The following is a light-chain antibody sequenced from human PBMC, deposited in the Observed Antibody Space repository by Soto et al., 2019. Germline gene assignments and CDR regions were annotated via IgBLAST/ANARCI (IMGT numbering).Light chain of an antibody. V-gene: IGLV2-14*01. Sequence: QSVLTQPAAMSGSPGQSITISCTGTSSDVGSYNYVSWYQQYPGKAPKLIIYEVSLRPSGLSNRFSGSKSGNTASLTISGLQDEDEADYYCSSYSTSTTYVIFGGGTKLTVL. CDR1: SSDVGSYNY. CDR2: EVS. J-gene: IGLJ2*01. CDR3: SSYSTSTTYVI.